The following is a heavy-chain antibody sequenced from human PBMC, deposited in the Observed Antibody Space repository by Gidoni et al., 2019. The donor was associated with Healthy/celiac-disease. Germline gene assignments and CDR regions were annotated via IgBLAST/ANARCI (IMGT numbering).Heavy chain of an antibody. D-gene: IGHD3-10*01. CDR3: ARDRGIVAPRSWFDP. CDR2: IYYSGST. Sequence: QVQLQESGPGLVKPSETLSLTCTVSGGSISSYYWSWIRQPPGKGLEWIGYIYYSGSTNYNPSLKSRVTISVDTSKNQFSLKLSSVTAADTAVYYCARDRGIVAPRSWFDPWGQGTLVTVSS. V-gene: IGHV4-59*01. J-gene: IGHJ5*02. CDR1: GGSISSYY.